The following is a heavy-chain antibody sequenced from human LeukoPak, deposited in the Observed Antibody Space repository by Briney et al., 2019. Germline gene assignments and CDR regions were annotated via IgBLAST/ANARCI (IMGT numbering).Heavy chain of an antibody. J-gene: IGHJ5*02. CDR3: ARDSSGWYHWFDP. CDR1: GGSFSGYY. V-gene: IGHV4-34*01. CDR2: INHSGST. Sequence: SETLSLTCAVYGGSFSGYYWSWIRQPPGKGLEWIGEINHSGSTNYNPSLKSRVTISVDTSKNQFSLKLTSVTAADTAVYYCARDSSGWYHWFDPWGQGTLVTVSS. D-gene: IGHD6-19*01.